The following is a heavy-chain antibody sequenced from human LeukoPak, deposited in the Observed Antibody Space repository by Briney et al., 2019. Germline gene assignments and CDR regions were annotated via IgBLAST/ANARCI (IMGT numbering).Heavy chain of an antibody. CDR2: MNPNSGNT. CDR1: GYTFTIYD. D-gene: IGHD3-3*01. CDR3: ARGPKGLRFLEWPIDS. J-gene: IGHJ5*02. V-gene: IGHV1-8*01. Sequence: ASVKVSCKASGYTFTIYDINWVRQATGQGLEWMGWMNPNSGNTGYAQKFQGRVTMTRNTSISTDYMELSSLRSEDTAVYYCARGPKGLRFLEWPIDSWGEGTLVTVSS.